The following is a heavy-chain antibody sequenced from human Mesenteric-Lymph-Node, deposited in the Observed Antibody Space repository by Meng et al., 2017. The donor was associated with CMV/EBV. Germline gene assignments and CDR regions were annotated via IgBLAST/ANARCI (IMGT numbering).Heavy chain of an antibody. CDR1: FACSGSA. Sequence: FACSGSAVHWVRQASGKGLEWVGRIRSKANNYATGYGASVKGRFTISRDDSKNTAYLQMNSLKTEDTAVYYCSSLTDCSSTNCYIPEHWGQGTLVTVSS. J-gene: IGHJ4*02. D-gene: IGHD2-2*02. CDR3: SSLTDCSSTNCYIPEH. V-gene: IGHV3-73*01. CDR2: IRSKANNYAT.